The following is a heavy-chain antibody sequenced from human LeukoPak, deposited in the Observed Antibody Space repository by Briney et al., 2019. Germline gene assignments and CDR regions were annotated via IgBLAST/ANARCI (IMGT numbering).Heavy chain of an antibody. CDR2: IYYSGST. D-gene: IGHD3-22*01. CDR3: ARSYDSSGYYYFDY. J-gene: IGHJ4*02. Sequence: PSETLSLTCTVSGGSISSYYWSWIRQPPGKGLEWIGSIYYSGSTYYNPSLKSRVTISVDTSKNQFSLKLSSVTAADTAVYYCARSYDSSGYYYFDYWGQGTLVTVSS. CDR1: GGSISSYY. V-gene: IGHV4-39*01.